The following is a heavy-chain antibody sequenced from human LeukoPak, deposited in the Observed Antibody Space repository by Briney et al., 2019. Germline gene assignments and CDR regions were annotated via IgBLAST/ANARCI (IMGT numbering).Heavy chain of an antibody. CDR1: GFTFSSYW. Sequence: GGSLRLSCAASGFTFSSYWMSWVRQAPGKGLEWVANIKKDGSEKYYVDSVKGRFTVSRDNAKTSLYLQMNSLRAEDTAIYYCAREGGSSGWSWKDWGQGTLVTVSS. D-gene: IGHD6-19*01. CDR3: AREGGSSGWSWKD. CDR2: IKKDGSEK. V-gene: IGHV3-7*01. J-gene: IGHJ4*02.